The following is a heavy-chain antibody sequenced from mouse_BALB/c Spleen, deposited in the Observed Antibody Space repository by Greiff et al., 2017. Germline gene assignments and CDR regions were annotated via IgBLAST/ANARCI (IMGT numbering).Heavy chain of an antibody. Sequence: QVQLQQSAAELARPGASVKMSCKASGYTFTSYTMHWVKQRPGQGLEWIGYINPSSGYTEYNQKFKDKTTLTADKSSSTAYMQLSSLTSEDSAVYYCARLGDPWFAYWGQGTLVTVSA. CDR3: ARLGDPWFAY. V-gene: IGHV1-4*02. CDR1: GYTFTSYT. D-gene: IGHD3-3*01. J-gene: IGHJ3*01. CDR2: INPSSGYT.